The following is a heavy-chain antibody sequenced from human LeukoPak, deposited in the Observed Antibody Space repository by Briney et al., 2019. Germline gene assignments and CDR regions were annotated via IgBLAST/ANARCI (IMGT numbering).Heavy chain of an antibody. D-gene: IGHD1-14*01. CDR1: GGSFSGYY. CDR3: ARLSEGAFDY. V-gene: IGHV4-34*01. J-gene: IGHJ4*02. Sequence: PSQTLSLTCAVYGGSFSGYYWSWIRQPPGKGLEWIGEINHSGSTNYNPSLKSRVTISVDTSKNQFSLKLSSVTAADTAVYYCARLSEGAFDYWGQGTLVTVSS. CDR2: INHSGST.